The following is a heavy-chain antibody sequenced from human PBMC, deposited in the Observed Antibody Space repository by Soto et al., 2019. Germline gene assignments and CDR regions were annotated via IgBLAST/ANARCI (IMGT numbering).Heavy chain of an antibody. D-gene: IGHD1-26*01. CDR1: GFNFNGYD. CDR3: ARCAYSGSYWARDYYFDS. J-gene: IGHJ4*02. CDR2: IWYDGNNN. Sequence: PGGSLRLSCAASGFNFNGYDMHWVRQAPGKGLEWVVVIWYDGNNNYYADSVKGRCTISRDNSQNTLFLQMNSLRAEDTAVYYCARCAYSGSYWARDYYFDSWGQGTLVTVSS. V-gene: IGHV3-33*01.